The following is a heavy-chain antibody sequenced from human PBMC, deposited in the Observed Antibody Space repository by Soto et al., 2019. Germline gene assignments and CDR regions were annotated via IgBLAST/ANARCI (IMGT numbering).Heavy chain of an antibody. CDR1: GGSFSGYY. Sequence: SETLSLTCAVYGGSFSGYYWTWIRQPPGTGLEWIGEINHSGSTNYNPSLKSRVTISVDTSKNQFSLKLSSLTAADTAVYYCARRQWIRIFDCWGQGTLVTVSS. CDR3: ARRQWIRIFDC. CDR2: INHSGST. D-gene: IGHD5-12*01. V-gene: IGHV4-34*01. J-gene: IGHJ4*02.